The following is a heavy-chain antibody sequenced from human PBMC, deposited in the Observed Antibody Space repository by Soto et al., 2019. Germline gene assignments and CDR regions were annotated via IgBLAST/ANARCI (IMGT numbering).Heavy chain of an antibody. Sequence: PGGSLRLSCTASGFSFSSYAMSWVRQAPGKGPEWVSSMTAGGGSTYHADSVKGRFTISRDNSKNTLYLQMNSLRAGDTAVYYCAKDCYGSGTDYFYGMDVRGQGTTVTVSS. CDR3: AKDCYGSGTDYFYGMDV. CDR1: GFSFSSYA. CDR2: MTAGGGST. J-gene: IGHJ6*02. V-gene: IGHV3-23*01. D-gene: IGHD3-10*01.